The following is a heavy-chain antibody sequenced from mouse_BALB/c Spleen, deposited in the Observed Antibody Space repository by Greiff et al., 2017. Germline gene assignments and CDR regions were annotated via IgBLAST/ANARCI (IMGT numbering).Heavy chain of an antibody. CDR1: GYTFTDYY. CDR3: ARAYYRYDGAMDY. Sequence: QVQLKESGAELARPGASVKLSCKASGYTFTDYYINWVKQRTGQGLEWIGEIYPGSGNTYYNEKFKGKATLTADKSSSTAYMQLSSLTSEDSAVYFCARAYYRYDGAMDYWGQGTSVTVSS. D-gene: IGHD2-14*01. V-gene: IGHV1-77*01. CDR2: IYPGSGNT. J-gene: IGHJ4*01.